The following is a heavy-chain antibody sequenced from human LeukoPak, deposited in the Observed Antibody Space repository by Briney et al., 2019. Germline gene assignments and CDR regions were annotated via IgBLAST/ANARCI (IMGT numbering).Heavy chain of an antibody. Sequence: GRSLRLSCAASGFTFSSYGMHWVCQAPGKGLEWVAVISYDGSNKYYADSVRGRFTISRDNSKNTLYLQMYSLRAEDTAVYYCAKDLITMVRGVIPPYFDYWGQGTLVTVSS. D-gene: IGHD3-10*01. V-gene: IGHV3-30*18. CDR1: GFTFSSYG. CDR3: AKDLITMVRGVIPPYFDY. CDR2: ISYDGSNK. J-gene: IGHJ4*02.